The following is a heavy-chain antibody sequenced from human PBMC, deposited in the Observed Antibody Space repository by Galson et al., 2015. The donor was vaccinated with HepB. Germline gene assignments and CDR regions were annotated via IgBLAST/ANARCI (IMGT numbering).Heavy chain of an antibody. J-gene: IGHJ5*02. CDR2: INTYNGNT. CDR3: ARGALIVVVGATQNNWFDP. V-gene: IGHV1-18*01. Sequence: SVKVSCKASGYTFSSYSITWVRQAPGQGLEWMGWINTYNGNTEYAQKFQGRVTMTTDTSTSTIYMELRRLRPDDTAVYYCARGALIVVVGATQNNWFDPWGRGTLVTVSS. D-gene: IGHD2-15*01. CDR1: GYTFSSYS.